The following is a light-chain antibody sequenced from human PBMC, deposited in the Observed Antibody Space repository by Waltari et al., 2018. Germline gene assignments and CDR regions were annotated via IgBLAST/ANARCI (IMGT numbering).Light chain of an antibody. J-gene: IGKJ2*01. CDR2: KAS. CDR3: QQHNSYSYT. CDR1: QSVSSW. Sequence: DIQMTQSPSTLSASVGDRVTITCRAGQSVSSWLAWYQQKPGRAPKLLIYKASTLHTGVPARFSGSGYGTEFTLTINSLQPDDFATYYYQQHNSYSYTFGQGTNLEIK. V-gene: IGKV1-5*03.